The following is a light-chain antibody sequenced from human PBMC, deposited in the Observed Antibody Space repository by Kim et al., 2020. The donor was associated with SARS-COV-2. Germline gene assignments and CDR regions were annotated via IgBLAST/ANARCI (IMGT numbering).Light chain of an antibody. Sequence: QSVLTKPPSVSGTPGQRVVISCSGSSSNVEKNTVNWYQQLPGTAPKLLFYNNNERPSGVPDRFSASKSGTSATLAISGLQSEDEADYYCAAWDDNLGGRVFGGGTQLTVL. J-gene: IGLJ3*02. CDR3: AAWDDNLGGRV. CDR2: NNN. V-gene: IGLV1-44*01. CDR1: SSNVEKNT.